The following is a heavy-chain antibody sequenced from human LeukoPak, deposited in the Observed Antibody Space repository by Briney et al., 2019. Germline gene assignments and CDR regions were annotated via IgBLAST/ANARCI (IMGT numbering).Heavy chain of an antibody. CDR3: ARELLDSSGYYYGRPPYLDAFDI. CDR2: IYSGGST. V-gene: IGHV3-53*01. J-gene: IGHJ3*02. CDR1: GFTFSSNY. D-gene: IGHD3-22*01. Sequence: GGSLRLSCAASGFTFSSNYMSWVRQAPGKGLEWVSVIYSGGSTYYADSVKGRLTFYTDNSKTPLYLQMNSLRDEDTAVYYCARELLDSSGYYYGRPPYLDAFDIWGQGTMVTVSS.